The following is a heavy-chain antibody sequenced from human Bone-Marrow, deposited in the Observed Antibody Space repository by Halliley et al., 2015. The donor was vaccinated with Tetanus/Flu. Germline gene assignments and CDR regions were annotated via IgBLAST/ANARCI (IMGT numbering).Heavy chain of an antibody. D-gene: IGHD3-10*01. CDR2: NK. J-gene: IGHJ4*01. Sequence: NKYYADSVKGRCTISRDNSKNTLYLQMNSLRAEDTAVYYCAKDPSKKVTLYDYGSDDYKKYFDFWGHGTLVTVSS. CDR3: AKDPSKKVTLYDYGSDDYKKYFDF. V-gene: IGHV3-30*02.